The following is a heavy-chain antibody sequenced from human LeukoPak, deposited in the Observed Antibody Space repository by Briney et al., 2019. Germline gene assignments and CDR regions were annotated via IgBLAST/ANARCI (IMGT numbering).Heavy chain of an antibody. D-gene: IGHD6-6*01. Sequence: PSETLSLTCAVSGGSISSSNWWSWVRQPPGKGLEWIGEIYHSGSTNYNPSLKSRVTISVDRSKNQFSLKLSSVTAADTAVYYCASSPLYSSSSNAFDIWGQGTMVTVSS. CDR1: GGSISSSNW. CDR3: ASSPLYSSSSNAFDI. J-gene: IGHJ3*02. CDR2: IYHSGST. V-gene: IGHV4-4*02.